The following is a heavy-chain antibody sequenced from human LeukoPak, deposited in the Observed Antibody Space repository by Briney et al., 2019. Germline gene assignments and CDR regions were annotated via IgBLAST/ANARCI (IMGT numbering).Heavy chain of an antibody. V-gene: IGHV4-39*07. J-gene: IGHJ4*02. CDR1: GGSISSSSSY. D-gene: IGHD1-26*01. CDR3: ARRNYSGKYWGRYYFDY. Sequence: SETLSLTCTVSGGSISSSSSYWGWIRQPPGKGLEWIGSIYYSGSTSYNPSLKSRVTISLDTSKNKFSLKLSSVTAADTAVYYCARRNYSGKYWGRYYFDYWGQGTLVTVSS. CDR2: IYYSGST.